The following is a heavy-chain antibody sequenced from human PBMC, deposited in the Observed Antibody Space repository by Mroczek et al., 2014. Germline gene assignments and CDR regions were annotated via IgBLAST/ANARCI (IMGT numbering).Heavy chain of an antibody. CDR1: GGSISSYY. D-gene: IGHD1-1*01. CDR2: IYYSGST. Sequence: KESGPGLVKPSETLSLTCTVSGGSISSYYWSWIRQPPGKGLEWIGYIYYSGSTNYNPSLKSRVTISVDTSKNQFSLKLSSVTAADTAVYYCARRERRDDWYFDLWGLAPWSLSPQ. V-gene: IGHV4-59*01. CDR3: ARRERRDDWYFDL. J-gene: IGHJ2*01.